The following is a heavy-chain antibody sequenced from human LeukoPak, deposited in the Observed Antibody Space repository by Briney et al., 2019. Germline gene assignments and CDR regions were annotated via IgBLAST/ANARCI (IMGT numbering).Heavy chain of an antibody. CDR3: AKVAMSATVS. CDR1: GFTFSSYA. Sequence: GGSLRLSCAASGFTFSSYAMSWVRQAPGKGLEWVSTSGSGGSTYYADSVKGRFTISRDNSKNTLYLQMSSLRAEDTAVYYCAKVAMSATVSWGQGTLATVSS. V-gene: IGHV3-23*01. CDR2: SGSGGST. J-gene: IGHJ5*02. D-gene: IGHD4-17*01.